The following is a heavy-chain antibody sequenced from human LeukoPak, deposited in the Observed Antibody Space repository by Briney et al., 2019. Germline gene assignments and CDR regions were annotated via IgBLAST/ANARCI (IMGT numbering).Heavy chain of an antibody. CDR3: ARDVGWFGELHDY. D-gene: IGHD3-10*01. V-gene: IGHV1-2*02. J-gene: IGHJ4*02. CDR1: GYTFTGYY. Sequence: ASVKVSCKASGYTFTGYYMHWVRQAPGQGLEWMGWINPNSGGTNYAQKFQGRVTMTRDTSISTAYMELGRLRSDDTAVYYCARDVGWFGELHDYWGQGTLVTVSS. CDR2: INPNSGGT.